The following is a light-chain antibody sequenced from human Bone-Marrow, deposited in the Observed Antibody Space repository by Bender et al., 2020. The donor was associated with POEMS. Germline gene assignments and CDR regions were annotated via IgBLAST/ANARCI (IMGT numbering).Light chain of an antibody. CDR3: QSYDNSLGGWV. CDR1: SSDVGGYNY. CDR2: DVI. J-gene: IGLJ3*02. V-gene: IGLV2-14*03. Sequence: QSALTQPASVSGSPGQSITISCTGTSSDVGGYNYVSWYQQHPGKAPKLMIYDVIKRPSGVPDRFSGSKSGTSASLAITGLQAEDEGDYYCQSYDNSLGGWVFGGGTKLTVL.